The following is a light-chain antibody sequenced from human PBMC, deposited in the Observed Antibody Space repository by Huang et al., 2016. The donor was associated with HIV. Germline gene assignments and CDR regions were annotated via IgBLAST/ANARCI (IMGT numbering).Light chain of an antibody. J-gene: IGKJ4*01. CDR1: QSVGHY. CDR3: QQRSSGVT. V-gene: IGKV3-11*01. Sequence: IVLTQSPATLSWYPVERVTLSCRASQSVGHYLAWYQQQPGQSPKLLIYDTSNRATGTPVRFSGSGSGTDFTLTINSLESEDFAIYYCQQRSSGVTFGGGTKVQVK. CDR2: DTS.